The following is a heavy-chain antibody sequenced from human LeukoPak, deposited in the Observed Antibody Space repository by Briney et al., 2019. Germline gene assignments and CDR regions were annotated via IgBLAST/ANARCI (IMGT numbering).Heavy chain of an antibody. Sequence: PSETPSLTCTVSGGSISGYYWSWIRQPAGKRLEWIGRIYTTGSTNYNPSLKSRVTMSVDTSNNQISLNMNSLTAADTAVYFCARVGEPPAMRGYTIDIWGQGTMVTVSS. CDR1: GGSISGYY. D-gene: IGHD2-2*01. J-gene: IGHJ3*02. V-gene: IGHV4-4*07. CDR3: ARVGEPPAMRGYTIDI. CDR2: IYTTGST.